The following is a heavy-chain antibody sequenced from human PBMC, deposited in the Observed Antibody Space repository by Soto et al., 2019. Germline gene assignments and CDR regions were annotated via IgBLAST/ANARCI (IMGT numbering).Heavy chain of an antibody. V-gene: IGHV4-34*01. Sequence: SETLSLTCAVYGGSFSGYYWSWIRQPPGKGLEWIGEINHSGSTNYNPSLKSRVTISVDTSKNQFSLKLSSVTAADTAVYYCARYCSSNSCTSYYYGMDVWGQGTTVTVYS. CDR3: ARYCSSNSCTSYYYGMDV. CDR2: INHSGST. J-gene: IGHJ6*02. CDR1: GGSFSGYY. D-gene: IGHD2-2*01.